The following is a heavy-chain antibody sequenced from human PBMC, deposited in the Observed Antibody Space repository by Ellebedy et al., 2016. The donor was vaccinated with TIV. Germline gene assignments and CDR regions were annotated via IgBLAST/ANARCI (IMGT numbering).Heavy chain of an antibody. CDR1: GIPFNSYA. J-gene: IGHJ1*01. CDR2: ISYDGSGR. D-gene: IGHD3-9*01. V-gene: IGHV3-30-3*01. Sequence: GESLKISCAASGIPFNSYAMHWVRQTPGKGLEWVAVISYDGSGRYADSVKGRFTISRDNSKNTMFLQMNSLRAEDTAVYYCATDGGRWFDWDFQHWGQGTLVIVSA. CDR3: ATDGGRWFDWDFQH.